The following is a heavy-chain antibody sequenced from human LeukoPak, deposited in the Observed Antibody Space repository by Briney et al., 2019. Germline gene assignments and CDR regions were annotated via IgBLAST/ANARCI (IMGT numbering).Heavy chain of an antibody. Sequence: RASQTLSLTCTVSGDSIRSGSYYWHWIRQRAGKGLEWIGRVFPSGSTNYSPSLKSRVTISVDTSKNQFSLKLSSVTAADTAVYYCARGVYSNYDYWGQGTLVTVSS. J-gene: IGHJ4*02. V-gene: IGHV4-61*02. CDR1: GDSIRSGSYY. CDR3: ARGVYSNYDY. CDR2: VFPSGST. D-gene: IGHD4-11*01.